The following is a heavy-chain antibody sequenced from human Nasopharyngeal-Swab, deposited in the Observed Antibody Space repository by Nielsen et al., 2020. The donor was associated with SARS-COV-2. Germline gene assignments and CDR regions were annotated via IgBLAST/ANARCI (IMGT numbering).Heavy chain of an antibody. V-gene: IGHV3-33*08. D-gene: IGHD1-1*01. CDR3: ARDEAGTANSGFDY. CDR2: IWYDGSNK. CDR1: GFTFSDYY. J-gene: IGHJ4*02. Sequence: GESLKISCAASGFTFSDYYMSWIRQAPGKGLEWVAVIWYDGSNKYYADSVKGRFTISRDNSKNTLYLQMNSLRAEDTAIYYCARDEAGTANSGFDYWGQGTLVTVSS.